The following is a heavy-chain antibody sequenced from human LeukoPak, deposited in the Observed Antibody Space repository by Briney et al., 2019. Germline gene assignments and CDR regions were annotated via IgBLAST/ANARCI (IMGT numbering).Heavy chain of an antibody. Sequence: PGWSLRLSYAASGFHFSLYWMTWVRQAPGKGLEWVANIKPDGSEKYYVESAKGRFTISRDNAKNSLYLQMNSLRAEDTAVYYCVRGSSGTVVRGVSWAWFDPWGQGTLVTVSS. D-gene: IGHD3-10*01. J-gene: IGHJ5*02. CDR2: IKPDGSEK. CDR3: VRGSSGTVVRGVSWAWFDP. CDR1: GFHFSLYW. V-gene: IGHV3-7*05.